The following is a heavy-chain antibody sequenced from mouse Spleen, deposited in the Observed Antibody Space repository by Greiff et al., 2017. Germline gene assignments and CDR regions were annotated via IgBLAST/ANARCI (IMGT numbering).Heavy chain of an antibody. CDR3: ARSPAYYYDGRGFDY. CDR2: IRNKANGYTT. Sequence: EVKLVESGGGLVQPGGSLSLSCAASGFTFTDYYMSWVRQPPGKALEWLGFIRNKANGYTTEYSASVKGRFTISRDNSQSILYLQMNALRAEDSATYYCARSPAYYYDGRGFDYWGQGTTLTVSS. V-gene: IGHV7-3*01. J-gene: IGHJ2*01. D-gene: IGHD1-1*01. CDR1: GFTFTDYY.